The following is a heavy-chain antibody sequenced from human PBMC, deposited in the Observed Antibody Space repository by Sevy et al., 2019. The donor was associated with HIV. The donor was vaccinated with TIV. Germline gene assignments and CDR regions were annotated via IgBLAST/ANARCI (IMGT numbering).Heavy chain of an antibody. J-gene: IGHJ5*02. Sequence: GGSLRLSCVASGFTFGDYGMSWYRPAPGKGLEWVSFIRSKTYGETAQYVASVGGRFTISRDDSKGIAYLQMNSLKAEDTAVYFCTASRGYDFIINHWGQGTLVTVSS. CDR3: TASRGYDFIINH. V-gene: IGHV3-49*03. D-gene: IGHD5-12*01. CDR2: IRSKTYGETA. CDR1: GFTFGDYG.